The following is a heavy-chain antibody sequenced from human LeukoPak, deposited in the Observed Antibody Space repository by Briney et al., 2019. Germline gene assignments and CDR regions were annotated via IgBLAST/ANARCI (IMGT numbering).Heavy chain of an antibody. J-gene: IGHJ5*02. CDR3: AKDFLGGSLPSGWFDP. V-gene: IGHV3-30*18. D-gene: IGHD1-26*01. CDR2: ISYDGSNQ. CDR1: GFTFSRYG. Sequence: GGSLRLSCAASGFTFSRYGMHWVRQAPGKGLDWVAVISYDGSNQYYADSVKGRFTISRDNSKNTLYLQMNSLRAEDTAVYYCAKDFLGGSLPSGWFDPWGQGTLVTVSS.